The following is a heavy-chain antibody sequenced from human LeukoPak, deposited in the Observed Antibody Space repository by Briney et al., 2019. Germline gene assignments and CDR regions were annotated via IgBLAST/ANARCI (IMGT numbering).Heavy chain of an antibody. CDR2: IYGSGST. J-gene: IGHJ4*02. Sequence: SETLSLTCTVSGCSISSYYWSWIGQPPGKGLEWIGYIYGSGSTNYNPSLKSRVTISEDTPKNQFSLKLRSVTAADTAVYYCARPGKNNWYYFEYWGQGTLVTVSS. CDR1: GCSISSYY. V-gene: IGHV4-59*08. CDR3: ARPGKNNWYYFEY. D-gene: IGHD1-1*01.